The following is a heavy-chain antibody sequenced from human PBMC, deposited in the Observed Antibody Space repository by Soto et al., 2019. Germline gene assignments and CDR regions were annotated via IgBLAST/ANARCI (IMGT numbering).Heavy chain of an antibody. D-gene: IGHD1-26*01. CDR3: ARDVLGGWVEKTYRAFDI. CDR1: GGTFKTFG. CDR2: IIPLLRTT. V-gene: IGHV1-69*01. J-gene: IGHJ3*02. Sequence: QVQLVQSGAELKKPGSSVTVSCQASGGTFKTFGVSWVRQAPGQGLQWMGGIIPLLRTTDYAQNFQGRISISADESTNTVFMELTSLRSEDTAVYYCARDVLGGWVEKTYRAFDIRGQGTLVAVSS.